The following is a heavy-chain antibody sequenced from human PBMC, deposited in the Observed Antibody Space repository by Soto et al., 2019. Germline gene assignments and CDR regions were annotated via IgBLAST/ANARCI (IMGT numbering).Heavy chain of an antibody. V-gene: IGHV1-58*01. CDR1: GFTFSDSA. D-gene: IGHD3-3*01. CDR2: IVVGTGNT. Sequence: VASVRVSCKASGFTFSDSAFQWVRQARGQRLEWIGWIVVGTGNTNYGQKFHERVTITRDMSTSTSYMELSSLRSEDTAVYYCAAIADFWSGSCSFRFWG. CDR3: AAIADFWSGSCSFRF. J-gene: IGHJ2*01.